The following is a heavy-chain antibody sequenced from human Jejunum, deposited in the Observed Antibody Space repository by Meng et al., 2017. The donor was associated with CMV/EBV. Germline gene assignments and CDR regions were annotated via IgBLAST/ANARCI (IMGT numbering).Heavy chain of an antibody. D-gene: IGHD1-1*01. V-gene: IGHV6-1*01. Sequence: SGDSVSSNRAASNWLRQSPSGGLEWLGRTYYRSQWSNDYAVSVKSRITINPDTSKNQFSLHLTSLTPEDTAVYYCVRSSTTGGFDPWGQGTLVTVSS. CDR3: VRSSTTGGFDP. CDR2: TYYRSQWSN. CDR1: GDSVSSNRAA. J-gene: IGHJ5*02.